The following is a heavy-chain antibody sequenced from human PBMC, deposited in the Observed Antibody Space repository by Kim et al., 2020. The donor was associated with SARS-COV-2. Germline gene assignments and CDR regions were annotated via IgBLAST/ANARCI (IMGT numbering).Heavy chain of an antibody. CDR2: ISAYNGNT. D-gene: IGHD3-9*01. V-gene: IGHV1-18*01. J-gene: IGHJ6*02. CDR3: ARAIIDILTGYYPFDMDV. CDR1: GYTFTSYG. Sequence: ASVKVSCKASGYTFTSYGISWVRQAPGQGLEWMGWISAYNGNTNYAQKLQGRVTMTTDTSTSTAYMELRSLRSDDTAVYYCARAIIDILTGYYPFDMDVWGQGTTVTVSS.